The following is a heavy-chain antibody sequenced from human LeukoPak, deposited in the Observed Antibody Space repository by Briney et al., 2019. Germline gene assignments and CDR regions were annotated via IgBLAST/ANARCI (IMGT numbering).Heavy chain of an antibody. V-gene: IGHV3-11*01. J-gene: IGHJ3*02. Sequence: NPGGSLRLSCAASGFTFSDYYMSWIRQAPGKGLEWVSYISSSGSTIYYADSVKGRFTISRDNAKNSLYLQMNSLRAEDTAVYYCAGRWLRLRAFDIWGQGTMVTVSS. CDR1: GFTFSDYY. D-gene: IGHD5-12*01. CDR3: AGRWLRLRAFDI. CDR2: ISSSGSTI.